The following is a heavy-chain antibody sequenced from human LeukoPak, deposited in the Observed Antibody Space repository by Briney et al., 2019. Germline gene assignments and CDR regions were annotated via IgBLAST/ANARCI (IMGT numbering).Heavy chain of an antibody. CDR1: GYTFTIYY. Sequence: GASVKVSCKASGYTFTIYYMHWVRQAPGQGLEWMGIINPSGGSTSYGQKFKGSVTMTRDTSTSTVYMKLRSLRSEDTAVYYCARVVGLAARRAFDIWGQGTMVTVSS. CDR2: INPSGGST. CDR3: ARVVGLAARRAFDI. D-gene: IGHD6-6*01. J-gene: IGHJ3*02. V-gene: IGHV1-46*03.